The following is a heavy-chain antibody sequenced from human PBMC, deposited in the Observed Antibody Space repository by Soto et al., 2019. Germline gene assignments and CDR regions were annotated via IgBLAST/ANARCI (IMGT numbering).Heavy chain of an antibody. D-gene: IGHD5-18*01. Sequence: EVQLLESGGKLVQPGGSLTLACAASGFTFSTYAMAWVRQAPGKGLEWVSGVSASGLNTDYADPVKGRFYISRDNSKSTVSLHMSSLRAEDTAVYYCARDRTRGTYGYVFDDWGQGTPVTVSS. CDR3: ARDRTRGTYGYVFDD. V-gene: IGHV3-23*01. CDR2: VSASGLNT. CDR1: GFTFSTYA. J-gene: IGHJ4*02.